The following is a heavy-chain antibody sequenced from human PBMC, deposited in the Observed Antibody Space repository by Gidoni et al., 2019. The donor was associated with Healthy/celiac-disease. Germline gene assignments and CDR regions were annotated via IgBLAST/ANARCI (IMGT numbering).Heavy chain of an antibody. Sequence: QVQLQQWGAGLLKPSETLSLTCAVYGGSFSGYYWSWIRQPPGKGLEWIGEINHSGSTNYNPSLKSRVTISVDTSKNQFSLKLSSVTAADTAVYYCARVRWGPIGYYFDYWGQGTLVTVSS. V-gene: IGHV4-34*01. D-gene: IGHD2-21*02. CDR3: ARVRWGPIGYYFDY. J-gene: IGHJ4*02. CDR1: GGSFSGYY. CDR2: INHSGST.